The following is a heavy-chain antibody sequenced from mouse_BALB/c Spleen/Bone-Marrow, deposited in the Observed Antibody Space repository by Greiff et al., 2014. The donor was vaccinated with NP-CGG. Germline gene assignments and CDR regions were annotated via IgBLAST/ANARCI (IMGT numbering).Heavy chain of an antibody. V-gene: IGHV1-87*01. J-gene: IGHJ4*01. D-gene: IGHD2-14*01. CDR3: ARAKRYGEMDY. Sequence: VKLVESGAELARPGASVKLSCKASGYTFANYWMQWVKQRPGQGLQWIGAFYPGDGDTRYTQRFKDKATLTADKSSSTAYMQLSSLASEDSAVYYCARAKRYGEMDYWGQGTSVTVSS. CDR2: FYPGDGDT. CDR1: GYTFANYW.